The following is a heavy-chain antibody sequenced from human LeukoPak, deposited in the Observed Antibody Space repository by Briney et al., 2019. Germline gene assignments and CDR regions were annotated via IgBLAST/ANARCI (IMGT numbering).Heavy chain of an antibody. D-gene: IGHD3-10*01. Sequence: PSETLSLTCTVSGGSISSYYWSWIRQPPGKGLEWIGYIYYSGSTNYNPSLKSRVAISVDTSKNQFSLTLTSMTAADTAVYYCARSGAFDVWGQGTRVTVSS. V-gene: IGHV4-59*08. J-gene: IGHJ3*01. CDR2: IYYSGST. CDR3: ARSGAFDV. CDR1: GGSISSYY.